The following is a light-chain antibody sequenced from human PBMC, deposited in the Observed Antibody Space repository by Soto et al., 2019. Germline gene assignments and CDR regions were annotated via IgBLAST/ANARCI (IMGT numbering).Light chain of an antibody. J-gene: IGLJ1*01. Sequence: QSVLTQPASVSGSPGQSITISCTGTSSDVGTYNHVSWYQHYPGQVPKLLIYNVNHRPSGISNRFSGSRSGSTASLTISGLQVGDEADYFCSSSKTGSLYVFGTGTKGTLL. V-gene: IGLV2-14*01. CDR3: SSSKTGSLYV. CDR2: NVN. CDR1: SSDVGTYNH.